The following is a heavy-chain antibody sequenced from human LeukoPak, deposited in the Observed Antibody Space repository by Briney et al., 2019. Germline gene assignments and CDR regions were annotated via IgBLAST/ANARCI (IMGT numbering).Heavy chain of an antibody. Sequence: GGSLRVSCAASGFTFSSYAMSWVRQAPGKGLERVSSISGSGGSTYYADSVKGRFTISRDNSKNTLYLQMNSLRAEDTAVYYCAKVALKYCSSTSCLYYFHYWGQGTLVTVSS. CDR1: GFTFSSYA. J-gene: IGHJ4*02. D-gene: IGHD2-2*01. V-gene: IGHV3-23*01. CDR3: AKVALKYCSSTSCLYYFHY. CDR2: ISGSGGST.